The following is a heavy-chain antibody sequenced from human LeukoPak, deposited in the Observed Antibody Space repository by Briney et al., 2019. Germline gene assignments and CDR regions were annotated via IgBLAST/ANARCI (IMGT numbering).Heavy chain of an antibody. CDR3: ARTKISSKSFQH. CDR1: GFTFSSYE. CDR2: ISSSDSTI. D-gene: IGHD6-13*01. Sequence: GGSLRLSCAASGFTFSSYEMNWVRQAPGKGLEWVSYISSSDSTIYYADSVKGRFTISRDNAKNSLYLQMNSLRAEDTAVYYCARTKISSKSFQHWGQGTLVTVSS. J-gene: IGHJ1*01. V-gene: IGHV3-48*03.